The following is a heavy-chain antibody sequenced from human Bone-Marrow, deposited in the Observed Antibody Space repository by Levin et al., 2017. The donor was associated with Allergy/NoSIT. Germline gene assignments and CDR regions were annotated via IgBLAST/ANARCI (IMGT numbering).Heavy chain of an antibody. CDR1: GFTFSDYA. CDR2: ISYDGNIK. D-gene: IGHD1-1*01. CDR3: ARDYWTYTGTRDGMDV. V-gene: IGHV3-30*04. Sequence: GGSLRLSCAASGFTFSDYAMHWARQAPGKGLEWVAVISYDGNIKYNADSVQGRFTISRNNSNNTLYLQMNSLRVEDTGVYYCARDYWTYTGTRDGMDVWGQGTTVTVSS. J-gene: IGHJ6*02.